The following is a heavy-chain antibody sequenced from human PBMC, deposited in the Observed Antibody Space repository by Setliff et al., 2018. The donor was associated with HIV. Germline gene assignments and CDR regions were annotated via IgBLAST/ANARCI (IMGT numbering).Heavy chain of an antibody. V-gene: IGHV4-39*01. CDR1: GGSISDSKYY. CDR3: ASRVYYYDESAILREEGFVP. CDR2: IYRTGKT. Sequence: SETLSLTCGVSGGSISDSKYYWSWIRQPPGKGLEFIGSIYRTGKTYYNLSLKSRLTMSLDTSTNQFSLNLSSVTAADTAVYYCASRVYYYDESAILREEGFVPWGQGTLVTVSS. J-gene: IGHJ5*02. D-gene: IGHD3-22*01.